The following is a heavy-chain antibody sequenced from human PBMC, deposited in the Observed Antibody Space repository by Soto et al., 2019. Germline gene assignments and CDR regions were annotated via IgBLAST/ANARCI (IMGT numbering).Heavy chain of an antibody. CDR3: ARDTGPNGYNYYYFGMDV. J-gene: IGHJ6*02. D-gene: IGHD5-18*01. CDR2: ISYDGSDK. V-gene: IGHV3-30-3*01. Sequence: QVHLVASGGGVVQPGRSLRLSCAASGFTFSNYAMHWVRQDPGKGLEWVAVISYDGSDKYNANSVKGRFTISRDNSKNTLYLQMNSLRAEDTAVYYCARDTGPNGYNYYYFGMDVWGQGTTVTVSS. CDR1: GFTFSNYA.